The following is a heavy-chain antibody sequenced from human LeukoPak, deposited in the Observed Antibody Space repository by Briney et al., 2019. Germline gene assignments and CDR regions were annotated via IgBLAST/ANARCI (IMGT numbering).Heavy chain of an antibody. CDR1: GGSISSGGYS. Sequence: SETLSLTCAVSGGSISSGGYSWSWIRQPPGKGLEWIGHLYHSGSTYYNPSLNSRATISVDRSKNQSSLKLSSVTAADTAVYYCARLGDYDTLDYWGQGTLVTVSS. CDR3: ARLGDYDTLDY. J-gene: IGHJ4*02. D-gene: IGHD3-9*01. CDR2: LYHSGST. V-gene: IGHV4-30-2*01.